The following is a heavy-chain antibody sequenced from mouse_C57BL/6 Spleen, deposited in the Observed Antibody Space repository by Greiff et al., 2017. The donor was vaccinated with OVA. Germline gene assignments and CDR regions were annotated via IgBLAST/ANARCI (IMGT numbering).Heavy chain of an antibody. CDR2: IDPSDSYT. Sequence: VQLQQSGAELVKPGASVKLSCKASGYTFTSYWMQWVKQRPGQGLEWIGEIDPSDSYTNYNQKFKGKATLTVDTSSSTAYMQLSSLTSEDSAVYYCARRGNDYDTWFAYWGQGTLVTVSA. D-gene: IGHD2-4*01. CDR1: GYTFTSYW. V-gene: IGHV1-50*01. CDR3: ARRGNDYDTWFAY. J-gene: IGHJ3*01.